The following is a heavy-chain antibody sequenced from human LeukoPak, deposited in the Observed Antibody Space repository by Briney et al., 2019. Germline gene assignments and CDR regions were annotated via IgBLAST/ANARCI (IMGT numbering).Heavy chain of an antibody. Sequence: ASVKVSCKASGYTFTSYGISWVRQAPGQGLEWMGWISAYNGNTNYAQKLQGRVTMTTDTSTSTAYMELRSLRSDDTAVYYCARDRGHFVVVTAITFDIWGQGTMVTVSS. D-gene: IGHD2-21*02. J-gene: IGHJ3*02. CDR2: ISAYNGNT. V-gene: IGHV1-18*01. CDR1: GYTFTSYG. CDR3: ARDRGHFVVVTAITFDI.